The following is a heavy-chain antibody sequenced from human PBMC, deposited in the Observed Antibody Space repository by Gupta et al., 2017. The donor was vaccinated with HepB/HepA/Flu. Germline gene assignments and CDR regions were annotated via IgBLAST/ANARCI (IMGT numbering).Heavy chain of an antibody. CDR1: GFSLSNARMG. CDR3: AHIRRAGLTLFGVGPSNWWFDP. D-gene: IGHD3-3*01. CDR2: IFSNDEK. J-gene: IGHJ5*02. V-gene: IGHV2-26*01. Sequence: QVTLKESGPVLVKPTETLTLTCTVSGFSLSNARMGVSWIRQPPGKALEWLAHIFSNDEKSYSTSLKSRLTISKDTSKSQVVLTMTNMDPVDTATYFCAHIRRAGLTLFGVGPSNWWFDPWGQGTLVTVSS.